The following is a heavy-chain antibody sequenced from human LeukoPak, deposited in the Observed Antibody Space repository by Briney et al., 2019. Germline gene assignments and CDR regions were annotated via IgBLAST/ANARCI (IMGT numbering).Heavy chain of an antibody. J-gene: IGHJ4*02. V-gene: IGHV4-59*01. CDR2: VYYSGST. D-gene: IGHD1-7*01. CDR3: ARSWNYVGSAFDY. Sequence: PSETLSLTCTVPGGSINKFYWSWIRQPPGKGLEWIGYVYYSGSTIYNPSLKSRVTMSVDMSKSQFSLKLSSVTAADTAVYYCARSWNYVGSAFDYWGQGTLVTVSS. CDR1: GGSINKFY.